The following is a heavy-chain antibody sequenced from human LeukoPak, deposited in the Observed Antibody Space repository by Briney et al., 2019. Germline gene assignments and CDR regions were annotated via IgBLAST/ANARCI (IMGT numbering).Heavy chain of an antibody. CDR2: IWHDGSNK. Sequence: GGSLRLSCTASGFTLSSYGMHWVRQAPGKGLEWVTVIWHDGSNKYYADSVKGRFTISRDNSKNTLYLQMNSLRAEDTAVYYCAKDEGTGYWYFDLWGRGTLVTVSS. CDR1: GFTLSSYG. J-gene: IGHJ2*01. CDR3: AKDEGTGYWYFDL. V-gene: IGHV3-33*06. D-gene: IGHD1-1*01.